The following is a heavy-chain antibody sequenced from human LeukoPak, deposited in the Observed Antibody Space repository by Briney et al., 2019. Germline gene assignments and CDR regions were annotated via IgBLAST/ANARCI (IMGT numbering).Heavy chain of an antibody. V-gene: IGHV1-2*02. Sequence: PSVKLSCKASGYTFLDYYMHCVRDAPGRGLECMVWINPKRGGTKYAQKFQGRVTMTRDTSINSVAMELSGLRSDDTAVYYCGRDRITEEGGHFDYWGQGTLVTVSS. CDR3: GRDRITEEGGHFDY. D-gene: IGHD3-16*01. CDR1: GYTFLDYY. CDR2: INPKRGGT. J-gene: IGHJ4*02.